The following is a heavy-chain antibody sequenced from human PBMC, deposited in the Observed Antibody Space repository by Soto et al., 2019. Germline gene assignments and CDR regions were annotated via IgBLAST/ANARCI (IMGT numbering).Heavy chain of an antibody. Sequence: ASVKVSCKASGYTFTSYGISWVRQAPGQGLEWMGWISAYNGNTNYAQKLRGRVTMTTDTSTSTAYMELRSLRSDDTAVYYCARDNYYDRNPYVWGQGTMVTVSS. CDR3: ARDNYYDRNPYV. CDR1: GYTFTSYG. CDR2: ISAYNGNT. V-gene: IGHV1-18*01. D-gene: IGHD3-22*01. J-gene: IGHJ3*01.